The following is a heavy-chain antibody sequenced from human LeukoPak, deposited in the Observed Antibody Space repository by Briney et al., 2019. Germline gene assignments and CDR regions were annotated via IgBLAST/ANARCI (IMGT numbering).Heavy chain of an antibody. CDR3: AREGGFYRPLDY. CDR2: IYYSGST. J-gene: IGHJ4*02. Sequence: SETLSLTCTVSGGSISSYYWSWTRQPPGKGLEWIGYIYYSGSTNYNPSLKSRVTISVGTSKNQFSLKLSSVTAADTAVYYCAREGGFYRPLDYSGQGTLVTVSS. D-gene: IGHD3-3*01. CDR1: GGSISSYY. V-gene: IGHV4-59*01.